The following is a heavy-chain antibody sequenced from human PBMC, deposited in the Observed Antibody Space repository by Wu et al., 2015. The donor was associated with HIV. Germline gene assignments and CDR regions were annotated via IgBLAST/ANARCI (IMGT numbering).Heavy chain of an antibody. CDR3: ARGFGGNRSTFPPVSPTRFDP. J-gene: IGHJ5*02. CDR1: GYTFTSYY. CDR2: INPSGGST. Sequence: QVQLVQSGAEVKKPGASVKVSCKASGYTFTSYYMHWVRQAPGQGLEWMGIINPSGGSTSYAQKFQGRVTMTRDTSTSTVYMELSSLRSEDTAVYYCARGFGGNRSTFPPVSPTRFDPWGQGTLVTVSS. V-gene: IGHV1-46*03. D-gene: IGHD3-16*01.